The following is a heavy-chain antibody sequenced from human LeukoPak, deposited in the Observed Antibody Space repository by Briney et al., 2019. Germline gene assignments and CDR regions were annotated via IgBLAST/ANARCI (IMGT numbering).Heavy chain of an antibody. CDR3: ARDRYYDFWSGYYVPYYYYYMDV. J-gene: IGHJ6*03. Sequence: SETLSLTCAVYGGSFSGYYWSWIRQPPGKGLEWIGEINHSGSTNYNPSLKSRVTISVDMSKNQFSLKLSSVTAADTAVYYCARDRYYDFWSGYYVPYYYYYMDVWGKGTTVTVSS. CDR2: INHSGST. V-gene: IGHV4-34*01. D-gene: IGHD3-3*01. CDR1: GGSFSGYY.